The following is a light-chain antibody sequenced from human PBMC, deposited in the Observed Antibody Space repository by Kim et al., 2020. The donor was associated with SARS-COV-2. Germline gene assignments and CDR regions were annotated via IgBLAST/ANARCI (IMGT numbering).Light chain of an antibody. CDR1: SRDVGSYNL. V-gene: IGLV2-23*01. CDR2: EGS. Sequence: SITISCTGTSRDVGSYNLVSWYQQHPGKAPKLMIYEGSKRPSGVSNRFSGSKSGNTASLTISGLQAEDEADYYCCSYAGSSTPVVFGGGTKLTVL. CDR3: CSYAGSSTPVV. J-gene: IGLJ2*01.